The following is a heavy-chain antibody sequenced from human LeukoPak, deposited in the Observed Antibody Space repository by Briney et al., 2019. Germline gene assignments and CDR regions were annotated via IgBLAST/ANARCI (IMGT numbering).Heavy chain of an antibody. CDR3: AKDCGYSGRHYDY. CDR2: ISYDGSNK. CDR1: GFTFSSYG. D-gene: IGHD5-12*01. J-gene: IGHJ4*02. Sequence: GGSLRPSCAASGFTFSSYGMHWVRQAPGKGLEWVAVISYDGSNKYYADSVKGRFTISRDNSKNTLYLQMNSLRAEDTAVYYCAKDCGYSGRHYDYWGQGTLVTVSS. V-gene: IGHV3-30*18.